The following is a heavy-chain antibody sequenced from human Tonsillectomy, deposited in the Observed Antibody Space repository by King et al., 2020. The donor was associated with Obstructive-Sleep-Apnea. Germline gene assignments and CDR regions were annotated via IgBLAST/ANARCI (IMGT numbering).Heavy chain of an antibody. CDR3: AKDFSMIVGKGWFDP. V-gene: IGHV3-23*04. CDR2: IGASGGST. Sequence: EVQLVESGGALVQPGGSLRLSCAASGFTFRSYAMSWVRQAPGKGLEWVSAIGASGGSTYYTDSVKGRFTISRDNSKNTLYLQMNSLRAEDTAEYYCAKDFSMIVGKGWFDPWGQGTLVTVSS. D-gene: IGHD3-22*01. CDR1: GFTFRSYA. J-gene: IGHJ5*02.